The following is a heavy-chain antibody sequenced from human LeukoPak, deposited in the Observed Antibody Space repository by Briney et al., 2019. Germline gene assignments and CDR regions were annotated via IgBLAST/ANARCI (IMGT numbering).Heavy chain of an antibody. Sequence: PGGSLRLSCAASGFTFSSYAMSWVRQAPGKGLEWVSAISGSGGSTYYADSVKGRFTISRDNSKNTLYLQMNSLRAEDTAVYYCAMTYSSSWYVVEWFDPWGQGTLVTVSS. CDR2: ISGSGGST. D-gene: IGHD6-13*01. CDR1: GFTFSSYA. J-gene: IGHJ5*02. CDR3: AMTYSSSWYVVEWFDP. V-gene: IGHV3-23*01.